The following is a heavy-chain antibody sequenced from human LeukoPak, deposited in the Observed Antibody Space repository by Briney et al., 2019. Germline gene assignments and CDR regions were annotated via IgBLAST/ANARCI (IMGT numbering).Heavy chain of an antibody. CDR3: ARLPGGRQLN. V-gene: IGHV3-53*01. Sequence: PGGSLRLSCAASGFTASDTYMSWVRQAPGKGLEWVSVIYSGGRAFYADSVEGRFTISRDDSKNMVYLQMNSLRAEDTAIYYCARLPGGRQLNWGQGTLDTVSS. J-gene: IGHJ4*02. D-gene: IGHD1-1*01. CDR2: IYSGGRA. CDR1: GFTASDTY.